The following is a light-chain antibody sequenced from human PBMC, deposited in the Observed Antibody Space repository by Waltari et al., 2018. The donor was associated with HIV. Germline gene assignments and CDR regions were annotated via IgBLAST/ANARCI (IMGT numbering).Light chain of an antibody. Sequence: QSVLTQPHSASGTPGQRVTISGSGSSSNIGRNYVDWYQQLPGTAPKLPIYRNNQRPSGVPDRFSGSKSGTSASLAISGLRSEDEADYYCAAWDDSLSGPVFGGGTKLTVL. CDR3: AAWDDSLSGPV. J-gene: IGLJ3*02. V-gene: IGLV1-47*01. CDR1: SSNIGRNY. CDR2: RNN.